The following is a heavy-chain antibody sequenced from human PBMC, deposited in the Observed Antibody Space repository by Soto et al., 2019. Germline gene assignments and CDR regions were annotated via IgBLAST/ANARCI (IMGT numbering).Heavy chain of an antibody. Sequence: EVQLVASGGGLVQPGGSLRLSCAASGFPFNTYWMHWVRQVPGKGLVWVSRINSDGSSTIYADSVKGRFTISRDNAKNTVYLQMNSLRAEDSAVYYWARSQEVYGSGRRVPDFWGQGIQVTVSS. CDR1: GFPFNTYW. V-gene: IGHV3-74*01. J-gene: IGHJ4*02. D-gene: IGHD3-10*01. CDR3: ARSQEVYGSGRRVPDF. CDR2: INSDGSST.